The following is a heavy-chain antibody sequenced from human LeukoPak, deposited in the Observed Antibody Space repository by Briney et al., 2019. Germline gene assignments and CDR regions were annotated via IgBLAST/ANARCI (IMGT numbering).Heavy chain of an antibody. CDR1: GFTFSSYT. V-gene: IGHV3-21*01. D-gene: IGHD6-19*01. J-gene: IGHJ4*02. Sequence: GGSLRLSCAASGFTFSSYTMNWVRQAPGKGLEWVSSISSSSSYIYYADSVKGRLTISRDNAKNSLYLQMSSLRAEDTAIYYCASRTYSSGWSPFDYWGQGTLVTVSS. CDR3: ASRTYSSGWSPFDY. CDR2: ISSSSSYI.